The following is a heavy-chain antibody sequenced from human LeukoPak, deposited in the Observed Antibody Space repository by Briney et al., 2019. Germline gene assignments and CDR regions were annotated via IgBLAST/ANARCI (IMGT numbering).Heavy chain of an antibody. CDR3: ARLRGYDSSGYPQY. V-gene: IGHV5-51*01. CDR1: GYIFSNYW. CDR2: IYPGDSDT. D-gene: IGHD3-22*01. Sequence: GECLKISCKGSGYIFSNYWIGWVRQMPGRGLEWMGIIYPGDSDTRYSPSFQGQVTISADKSISTAYLQWSSLKASDTAMYYCARLRGYDSSGYPQYWGQGTLVTVSS. J-gene: IGHJ4*02.